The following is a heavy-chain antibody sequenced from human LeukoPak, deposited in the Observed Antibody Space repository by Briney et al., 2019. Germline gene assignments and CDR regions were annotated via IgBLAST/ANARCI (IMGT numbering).Heavy chain of an antibody. J-gene: IGHJ3*01. Sequence: PGGSLRLSCAASGFTFSSYAMSWVRQAPGKGLEWVSAISGSGGSTYYADSVKGRFTISRDNSKNTLYLQMNSLRAEDTALYYCAKARSWYPAFDVWGQGTMVTVSS. CDR3: AKARSWYPAFDV. CDR2: ISGSGGST. D-gene: IGHD6-13*01. V-gene: IGHV3-23*01. CDR1: GFTFSSYA.